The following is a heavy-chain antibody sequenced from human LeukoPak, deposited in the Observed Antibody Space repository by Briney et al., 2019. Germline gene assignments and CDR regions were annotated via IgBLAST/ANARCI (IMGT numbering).Heavy chain of an antibody. CDR3: ARENNDYSNFWDDAFDI. V-gene: IGHV1-18*01. CDR1: GYTFTSYG. J-gene: IGHJ3*02. D-gene: IGHD4-4*01. CDR2: ISAYNGST. Sequence: GASVKVSCKASGYTFTSYGISWVRQAPGQGLEWMGWISAYNGSTNYAQKLQGRVTMTTDTSTSTAYMELRSLRSDDTAVYYCARENNDYSNFWDDAFDIWGQGTMVTVSS.